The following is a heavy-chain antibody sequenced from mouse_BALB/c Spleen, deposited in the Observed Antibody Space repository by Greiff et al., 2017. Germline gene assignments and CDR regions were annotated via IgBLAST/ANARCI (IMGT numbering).Heavy chain of an antibody. CDR1: GYSFTSYW. Sequence: VQLQQSGTVLARPGASVKMSCKASGYSFTSYWMHWVKQRPGQGLEWIGAIYPGNSDTSYNQKFKGKAKLTAVTSASTAYMELSSLTNEDSAVYYCTRSQTGSFDYWGQGTTLTVSS. D-gene: IGHD2-2*01. V-gene: IGHV1-5*01. CDR2: IYPGNSDT. CDR3: TRSQTGSFDY. J-gene: IGHJ2*01.